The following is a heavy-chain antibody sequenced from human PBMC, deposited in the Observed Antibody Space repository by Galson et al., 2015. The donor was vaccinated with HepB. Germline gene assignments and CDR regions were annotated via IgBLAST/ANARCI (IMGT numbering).Heavy chain of an antibody. Sequence: SLRLSCAASGFRFRDHTMHWVRQAPGRGLEYVSSIGGGGKVTFYADSVRGRFTISRDNSRNKLYLQMSSLRTEDTAVYYCVKDLRGNYAFEVWGQGTMVTVSS. D-gene: IGHD2-21*01. J-gene: IGHJ3*01. CDR1: GFRFRDHT. CDR3: VKDLRGNYAFEV. CDR2: IGGGGKVT. V-gene: IGHV3-64D*09.